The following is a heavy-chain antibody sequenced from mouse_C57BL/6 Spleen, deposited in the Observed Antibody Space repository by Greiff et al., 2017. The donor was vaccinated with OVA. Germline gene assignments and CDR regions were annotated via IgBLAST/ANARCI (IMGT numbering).Heavy chain of an antibody. CDR2: IDPETGGT. CDR3: TRYDYGSSYGAWFAY. J-gene: IGHJ3*01. V-gene: IGHV1-15*01. CDR1: GYTFTDYE. D-gene: IGHD1-1*01. Sequence: VQLQQSGAELVRPGASVTLSCKASGYTFTDYEMHWVKQTPVHGLEWIGAIDPETGGTAYNQKFKGKAILTADKSSSTAYMELRSLTSEDSAVYYCTRYDYGSSYGAWFAYWGQGTLVTVSA.